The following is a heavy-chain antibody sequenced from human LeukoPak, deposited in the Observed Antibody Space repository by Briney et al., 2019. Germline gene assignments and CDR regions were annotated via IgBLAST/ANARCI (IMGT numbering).Heavy chain of an antibody. J-gene: IGHJ4*02. D-gene: IGHD6-13*01. V-gene: IGHV5-51*01. CDR3: ARLLWEQQLALPFDY. Sequence: GESLKISCKGSGYSFTSYWIGWVRQMPGKGLEWMGIIYPGDSDTRYSPSFQGQVTISADKSISTAYLQWSSLKASDTAMYYCARLLWEQQLALPFDYWGQGTLVTVSS. CDR2: IYPGDSDT. CDR1: GYSFTSYW.